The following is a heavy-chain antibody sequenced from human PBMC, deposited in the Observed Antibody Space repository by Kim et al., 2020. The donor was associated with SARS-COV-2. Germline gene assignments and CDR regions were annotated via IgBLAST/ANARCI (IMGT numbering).Heavy chain of an antibody. CDR2: LYSGGTT. Sequence: GGSLRLSCAVSWFTVSSTYVSWVRQAPGKGLECVSILYSGGTTYYGDSVKGRFTISRDNSKNTVYLQMNSLRVEDTAVYYCTREEVWGQGALVTVSS. CDR3: TREEV. J-gene: IGHJ4*02. CDR1: WFTVSSTY. V-gene: IGHV3-53*01.